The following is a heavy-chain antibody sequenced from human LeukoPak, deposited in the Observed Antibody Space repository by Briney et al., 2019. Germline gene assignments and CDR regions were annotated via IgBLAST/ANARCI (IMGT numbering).Heavy chain of an antibody. J-gene: IGHJ4*02. D-gene: IGHD4-17*01. CDR1: GFTFSSYG. V-gene: IGHV3-23*01. Sequence: PGGSLRLSCAACGFTFSSYGMSWDRQAPGKGLEWVSAISGSGGSTYYADSVKGRFTISRDNSKNTLYLQMNSLRAEDTAVYYCAKGLDYGDYSFDYWGQGTLVTVSS. CDR2: ISGSGGST. CDR3: AKGLDYGDYSFDY.